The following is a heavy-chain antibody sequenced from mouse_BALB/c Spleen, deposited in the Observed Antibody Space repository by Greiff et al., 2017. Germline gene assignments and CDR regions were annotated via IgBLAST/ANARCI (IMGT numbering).Heavy chain of an antibody. CDR2: ISTYYGDA. CDR1: GYTFTDYA. D-gene: IGHD2-3*01. Sequence: QVQLKESGAELVRPGVSVKISCKGSGYTFTDYAMHWVKQSHAKSLEWIGVISTYYGDASYNQKFKGKATMTVDKSSSTAYMELARLTSEDSAIYYCARRHDGYYWYFDVWGAGTTVTVSS. CDR3: ARRHDGYYWYFDV. V-gene: IGHV1S137*01. J-gene: IGHJ1*01.